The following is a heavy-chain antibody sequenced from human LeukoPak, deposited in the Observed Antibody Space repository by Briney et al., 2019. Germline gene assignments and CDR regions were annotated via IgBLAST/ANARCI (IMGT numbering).Heavy chain of an antibody. CDR1: GASISSYY. CDR3: ARDQGSGDESYFDY. Sequence: SETLSLTCTVSGASISSYYRSWIRQPAGKGLEWIGRIYTGGNTKYNPSLKSRVTMSVDTSKNQFSLKVSSVTAADTAVYYCARDQGSGDESYFDYWGQGTLVTVSS. D-gene: IGHD7-27*01. V-gene: IGHV4-4*07. CDR2: IYTGGNT. J-gene: IGHJ4*02.